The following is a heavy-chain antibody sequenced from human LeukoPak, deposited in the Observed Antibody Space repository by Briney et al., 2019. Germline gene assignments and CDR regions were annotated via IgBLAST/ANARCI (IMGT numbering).Heavy chain of an antibody. J-gene: IGHJ4*02. D-gene: IGHD1-1*01. CDR1: GFTFRSYV. CDR2: ISGSGDSP. Sequence: GGSLRLSCVASGFTFRSYVMSWVRQAPGKGLEWVSAISGSGDSPSYADSVKGRATISRDNSKNTLYLQMSSLRAEDTAVYHCAKLVDWNYFDYWGQGTLVTVSS. V-gene: IGHV3-23*01. CDR3: AKLVDWNYFDY.